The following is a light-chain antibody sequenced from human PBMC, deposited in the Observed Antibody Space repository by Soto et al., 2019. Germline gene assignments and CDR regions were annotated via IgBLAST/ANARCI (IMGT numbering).Light chain of an antibody. V-gene: IGLV1-51*02. Sequence: QSVLTQPPSVSAAPGQKVTISCSGGSSNIGANFVSWYQHLPGTAPQLLIYQNNKRPSDIPDRFSGFKSGTSATLGITGLQTGDEADYYCGTWDSALSAWVFGGGTKLTVL. J-gene: IGLJ3*02. CDR1: SSNIGANF. CDR2: QNN. CDR3: GTWDSALSAWV.